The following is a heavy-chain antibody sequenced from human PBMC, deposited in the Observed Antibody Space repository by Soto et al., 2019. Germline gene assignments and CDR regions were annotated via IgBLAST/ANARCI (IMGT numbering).Heavy chain of an antibody. Sequence: SETLSLTCTVSGGSISNDNYFWSWIRQHPGKGLEWIGYIHYSGSAYYNPSLRGRVIMLVDTTKNQFSMKLTSVTAADTAMYYCAREVNVPADADAFDIWGQGTMVTVSS. CDR1: GGSISNDNYF. CDR2: IHYSGSA. CDR3: AREVNVPADADAFDI. D-gene: IGHD2-2*01. V-gene: IGHV4-31*03. J-gene: IGHJ3*02.